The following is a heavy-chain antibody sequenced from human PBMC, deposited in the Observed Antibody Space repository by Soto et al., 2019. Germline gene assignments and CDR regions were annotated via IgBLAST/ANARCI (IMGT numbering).Heavy chain of an antibody. Sequence: EVQLLESGGGLVQPGGSLRLSCAASGFTFSIYPMSWVRQTPEKGLEWVSTIGTTGGDTYYADSVRGRSTISRDDSKNTLYLQMSSLRAEETAVYYCAKCRVDSGRGYFDLWGRGTLVTVSS. V-gene: IGHV3-23*01. CDR2: IGTTGGDT. CDR3: AKCRVDSGRGYFDL. CDR1: GFTFSIYP. D-gene: IGHD6-25*01. J-gene: IGHJ2*01.